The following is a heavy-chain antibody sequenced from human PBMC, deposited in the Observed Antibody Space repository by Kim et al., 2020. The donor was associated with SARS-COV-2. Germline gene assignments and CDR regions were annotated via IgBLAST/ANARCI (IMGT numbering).Heavy chain of an antibody. CDR3: AKNEFGELLTIGLGIDY. J-gene: IGHJ4*02. V-gene: IGHV3-23*01. CDR2: ISGSGGST. CDR1: GFTFSSYA. D-gene: IGHD3-10*01. Sequence: GGSLRLSCAASGFTFSSYAMSWVRQAPGKGLEWVSAISGSGGSTYYADSVKGRFTISRDNSKNTLYLQMNSLRAEDTAVYYCAKNEFGELLTIGLGIDYWGQGTLVTVSS.